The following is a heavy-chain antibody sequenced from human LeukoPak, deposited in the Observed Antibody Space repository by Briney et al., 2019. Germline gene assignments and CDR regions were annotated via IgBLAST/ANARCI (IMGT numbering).Heavy chain of an antibody. CDR2: ISSSSTYT. J-gene: IGHJ2*01. D-gene: IGHD3-22*01. V-gene: IGHV3-11*03. CDR1: GFTFSDSY. Sequence: PGGSLRLSCAASGFTFSDSYMSWIRQAPGKGLEWVSYISSSSTYTNYADSVKGRFTISRDNSKNTLYLQMNSLRAKDTAVYYCAKRTKHKITMIVVVIPKVWYFDLWGRGTLVTVSS. CDR3: AKRTKHKITMIVVVIPKVWYFDL.